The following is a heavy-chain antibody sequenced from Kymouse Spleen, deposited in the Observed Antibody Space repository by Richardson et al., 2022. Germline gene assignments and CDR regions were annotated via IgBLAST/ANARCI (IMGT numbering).Heavy chain of an antibody. CDR3: AKDGEQQPPYYYYGMDV. J-gene: IGHJ6*02. CDR2: ISYDGSNK. Sequence: QVQLVESGGGVVQPGRSLRLSCAASGFTFSSYGMHWVRQAPGKGLEWVAVISYDGSNKYYADSVKGRFTISRDNSKNTLYLQMNSLRAEDTAVYYCAKDGEQQPPYYYYGMDVWGQGTTVTVSS. D-gene: IGHD6-13*01. CDR1: GFTFSSYG. V-gene: IGHV3-30*18.